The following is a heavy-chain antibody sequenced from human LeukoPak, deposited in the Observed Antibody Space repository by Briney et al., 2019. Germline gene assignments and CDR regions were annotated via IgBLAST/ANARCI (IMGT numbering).Heavy chain of an antibody. D-gene: IGHD5-12*01. CDR1: GFNFRSYA. V-gene: IGHV3-23*01. CDR3: ARDRGSTGYDLYDY. Sequence: GGSLRLSCAASGFNFRSYALHWVRQAPGKGLEWVSSISAIGDSRHHADSVRGRFTISRDNSENTLSLQVNSLRAEDTAVYYCARDRGSTGYDLYDYWGQGTLVTVSS. CDR2: ISAIGDSR. J-gene: IGHJ4*02.